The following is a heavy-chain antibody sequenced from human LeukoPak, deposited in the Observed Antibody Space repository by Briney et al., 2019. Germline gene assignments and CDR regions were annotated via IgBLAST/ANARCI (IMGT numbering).Heavy chain of an antibody. CDR2: TNSDGSTT. V-gene: IGHV3-74*01. CDR1: GFTFSSFW. D-gene: IGHD6-13*01. J-gene: IGHJ6*03. CDR3: ARTQQLVGYYYYYYMDV. Sequence: GGSLRLSCAASGFTFSSFWMHWVRQAPGKGLVWVSHTNSDGSTTDYADSVRGRFIISRDNAKNTLYLHMNSLTVEDTAVYYCARTQQLVGYYYYYYMDVWGKGTTVTVSS.